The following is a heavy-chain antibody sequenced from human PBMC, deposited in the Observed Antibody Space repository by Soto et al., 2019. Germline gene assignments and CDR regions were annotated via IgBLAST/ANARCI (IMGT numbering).Heavy chain of an antibody. Sequence: QVQLLQSGAEVKRPGASVKVSCKAIGYTFTGQFMHWVRQAPGQGLEWMGWINPNSGAANFAQKFQGRVAMTRDTSINTAYMELRSLRSDDTAMYYCTRGRFDRLLWTGYWGQGTLVTVSS. CDR2: INPNSGAA. CDR1: GYTFTGQF. D-gene: IGHD3-10*01. CDR3: TRGRFDRLLWTGY. J-gene: IGHJ4*02. V-gene: IGHV1-2*02.